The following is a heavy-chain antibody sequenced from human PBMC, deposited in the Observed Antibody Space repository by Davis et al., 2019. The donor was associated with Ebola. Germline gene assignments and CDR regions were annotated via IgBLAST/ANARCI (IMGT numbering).Heavy chain of an antibody. Sequence: PSETLSLTCAVYGGSFSGYYWSWIRQPPGKGLEWIGEINHSGSTNYNPSLKSRVTISVDTSKNQFSLKLSSVTAADTAVYYCARALRSVWGSYRYTEWFDPWGQGTLVTVSS. J-gene: IGHJ5*02. CDR2: INHSGST. CDR3: ARALRSVWGSYRYTEWFDP. CDR1: GGSFSGYY. D-gene: IGHD3-16*02. V-gene: IGHV4-34*01.